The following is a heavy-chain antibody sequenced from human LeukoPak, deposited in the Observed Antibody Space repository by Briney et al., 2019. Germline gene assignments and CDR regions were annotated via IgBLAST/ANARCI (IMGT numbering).Heavy chain of an antibody. Sequence: PGGSLRLSCVASGFSFSNAWMNWVRQAPGKGLEWVGRIYSKTNGGTTEYAAPVKGRFTISRDDSKSTLYLQMNSLRAEDTAVYYCAKSLSDYYDSSGSNYWGQGTLVTVSS. CDR1: GFSFSNAW. J-gene: IGHJ4*02. CDR3: AKSLSDYYDSSGSNY. D-gene: IGHD3-22*01. V-gene: IGHV3-15*07. CDR2: IYSKTNGGTT.